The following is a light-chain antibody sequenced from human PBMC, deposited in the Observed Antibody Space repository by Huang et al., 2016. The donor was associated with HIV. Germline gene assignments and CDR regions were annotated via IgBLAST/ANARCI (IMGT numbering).Light chain of an antibody. Sequence: EVLLTQSPATLSVSPGERATLSCRASQSVSTNLDWYQQKPVQAPRLLIYGASTRATGVPARFSGSGSGTEFTLTISSLQSEDSAVYYCQQYNSWPPLFTFGPGTKVDIK. CDR2: GAS. CDR3: QQYNSWPPLFT. V-gene: IGKV3-15*01. J-gene: IGKJ3*01. CDR1: QSVSTN.